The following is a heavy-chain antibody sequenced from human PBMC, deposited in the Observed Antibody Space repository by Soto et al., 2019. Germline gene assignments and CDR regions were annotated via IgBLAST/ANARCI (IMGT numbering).Heavy chain of an antibody. CDR3: AKGSAGSTWYWGIDC. CDR2: ISNTGTSR. Sequence: EVQLLESGGGLVQPGGSLRLSCAASGFTFSYAMSWVRQAPGKGLEWVSGISNTGTSRYYADSVKGRFTISRDNSKSTLYLQMNSLRAEDTAVYYCAKGSAGSTWYWGIDCWGQGTLVTVSS. D-gene: IGHD6-13*01. CDR1: GFTFSYA. J-gene: IGHJ4*02. V-gene: IGHV3-23*01.